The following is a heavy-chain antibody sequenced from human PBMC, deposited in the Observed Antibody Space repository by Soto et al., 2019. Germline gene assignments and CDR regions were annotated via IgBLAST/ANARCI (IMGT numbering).Heavy chain of an antibody. V-gene: IGHV3-33*06. CDR1: GYSITNHG. D-gene: IGHD1-1*01. Sequence: QVRLAQSGGGVVKPGRSLTLSCAASGYSITNHGMHWVRQAPGKGLEWVALIWAHGTEQYYADSVKGRFTVSRDTSTNTVYLQMNSLRAEDTARYYCGKDIRSGSIDYWGQGTLVTVSS. CDR2: IWAHGTEQ. J-gene: IGHJ4*02. CDR3: GKDIRSGSIDY.